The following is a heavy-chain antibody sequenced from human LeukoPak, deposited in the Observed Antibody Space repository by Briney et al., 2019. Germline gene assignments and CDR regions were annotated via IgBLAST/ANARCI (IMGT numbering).Heavy chain of an antibody. CDR1: GGSISSGGYY. V-gene: IGHV4-30-2*01. Sequence: SQTLSLTCTVSGGSISSGGYYWSWIRQPPGKGLEWIGYIYHSGSTYYNPPLKSRVTISVDRSKNQFSLKLSSVTAADTAVYYCARGVDTHWFDPWGQGTLVTVSS. D-gene: IGHD5-18*01. J-gene: IGHJ5*02. CDR3: ARGVDTHWFDP. CDR2: IYHSGST.